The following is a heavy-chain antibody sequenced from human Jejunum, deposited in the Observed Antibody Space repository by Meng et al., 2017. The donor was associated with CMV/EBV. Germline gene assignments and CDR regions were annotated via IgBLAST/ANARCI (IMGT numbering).Heavy chain of an antibody. J-gene: IGHJ3*02. D-gene: IGHD3-16*02. CDR1: GFTFSNYA. Sequence: SGFTFSNYAIHWVRQAPGKGLEWVAVISHDGSDKYYADSVKGRFTVSRDNSKNTVYLQMSSLRTEDTAVYYCARDGIIDDSFDIWGQGTMVTVSS. CDR3: ARDGIIDDSFDI. CDR2: ISHDGSDK. V-gene: IGHV3-30*04.